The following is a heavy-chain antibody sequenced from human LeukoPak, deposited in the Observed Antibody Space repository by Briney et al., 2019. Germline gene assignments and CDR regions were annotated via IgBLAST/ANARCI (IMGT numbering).Heavy chain of an antibody. D-gene: IGHD5-18*01. CDR1: GGSISSGNW. CDR3: ASLVDTAMPAHY. J-gene: IGHJ4*02. V-gene: IGHV4-4*02. Sequence: SGTLSITCAVSGGSISSGNWWRWVRQPPGKGLEWIGEIYHSGSTNYNPSLKSRVTISVDKSKNQFSLKLSSVTAADTAVYYCASLVDTAMPAHYWGQGTLVTVSS. CDR2: IYHSGST.